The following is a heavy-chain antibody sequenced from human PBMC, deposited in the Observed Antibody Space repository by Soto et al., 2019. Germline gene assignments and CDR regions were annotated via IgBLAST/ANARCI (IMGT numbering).Heavy chain of an antibody. Sequence: PSETLSLTCTVSGGSISSYYWTWIRQPPGKGLEWIGYVYYSGNTNHNPSLKSRVTISVDTSRNQFSLHLNSVTAADTAVYFCARHENGGTYPLAYWGQGTLVTVSS. CDR2: VYYSGNT. CDR3: ARHENGGTYPLAY. J-gene: IGHJ4*02. CDR1: GGSISSYY. V-gene: IGHV4-59*08. D-gene: IGHD1-26*01.